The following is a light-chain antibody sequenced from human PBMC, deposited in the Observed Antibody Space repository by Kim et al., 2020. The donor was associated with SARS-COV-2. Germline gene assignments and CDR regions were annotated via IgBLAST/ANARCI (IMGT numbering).Light chain of an antibody. CDR1: SSNIGNNY. Sequence: QKVTISCSGSSSNIGNNYVSWYQQLPGTAPKLLIYDNNKRPSGITDRFSGSKSGTSATLGITGLQTGDEADYYCGTWDSSLSAGQVFGGGTKLTVL. CDR3: GTWDSSLSAGQV. J-gene: IGLJ2*01. CDR2: DNN. V-gene: IGLV1-51*01.